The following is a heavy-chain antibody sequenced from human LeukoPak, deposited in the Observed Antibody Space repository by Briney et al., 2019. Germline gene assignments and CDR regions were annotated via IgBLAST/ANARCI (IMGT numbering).Heavy chain of an antibody. CDR3: ARGDWGGSYPFDN. CDR1: GYSFINYG. CDR2: TSAYNGNT. D-gene: IGHD1-26*01. V-gene: IGHV1-18*01. J-gene: IGHJ4*02. Sequence: ASVKVSRKTSGYSFINYGISWVRQAPGHGLEWMGWTSAYNGNTNYAQKFQGRVSMTTDTSTATAYMELRSLTSDDTAVYYCARGDWGGSYPFDNWGQGTLVTVSS.